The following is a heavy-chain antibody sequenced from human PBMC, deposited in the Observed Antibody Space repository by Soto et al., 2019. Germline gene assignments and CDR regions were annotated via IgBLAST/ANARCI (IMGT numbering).Heavy chain of an antibody. D-gene: IGHD3-16*01. CDR3: ARDRDYAYVD. Sequence: EVQLVESGGGLVQRGGSLRLSCAASGFTFSDFSMNWVRQAPGKGLEWVSYIKGGSDISYADSMKGRFTISRDNAKNSLYLEMNSLRDEDTAIYYCARDRDYAYVDWGQGTLVTVSS. J-gene: IGHJ4*02. CDR2: IKGGSDI. V-gene: IGHV3-48*02. CDR1: GFTFSDFS.